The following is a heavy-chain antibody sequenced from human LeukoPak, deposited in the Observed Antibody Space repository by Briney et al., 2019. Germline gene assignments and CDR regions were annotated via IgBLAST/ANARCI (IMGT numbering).Heavy chain of an antibody. CDR2: TDPDGSST. Sequence: PGGSLRLSCAASGFTFSSYWMHWVRQAPGKGLVWVSRTDPDGSSTNYADSVKGRFTVSRDNAKNTLSLQMNSLRAEDTAVYYCARGYYYDTTKLDLWGQGTLVTVSS. D-gene: IGHD3-22*01. CDR3: ARGYYYDTTKLDL. V-gene: IGHV3-74*01. J-gene: IGHJ5*02. CDR1: GFTFSSYW.